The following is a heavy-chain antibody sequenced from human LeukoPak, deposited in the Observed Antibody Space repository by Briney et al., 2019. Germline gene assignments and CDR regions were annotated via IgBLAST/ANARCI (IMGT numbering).Heavy chain of an antibody. CDR1: GYTFTGYY. D-gene: IGHD6-13*01. J-gene: IGHJ5*02. CDR2: INPNSGGT. Sequence: ASVKVSCKASGYTFTGYYMHWVRQAPGQGLEWMGWINPNSGGTNYAQKFQGRVTMTRDTSISTAYMELSRLRSGDTAVYYCARGLRRAAAGTNNWFDPWGQGTLVTVSS. V-gene: IGHV1-2*02. CDR3: ARGLRRAAAGTNNWFDP.